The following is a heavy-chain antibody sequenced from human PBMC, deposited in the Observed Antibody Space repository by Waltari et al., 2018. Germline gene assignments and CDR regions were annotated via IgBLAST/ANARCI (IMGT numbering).Heavy chain of an antibody. D-gene: IGHD3-10*01. CDR1: GYSFTSSC. V-gene: IGHV5-51*03. J-gene: IGHJ6*02. CDR3: ARSPASFGYYYYGMDV. Sequence: EVQLVQSGAAVKKPGESLKISCKGSGYSFTSSCIGWVRQMPGKGLAWMGISYPGDSDTRYSPSFQGQVTISADKSISTAYLQWSSLKASDTAMYYCARSPASFGYYYYGMDVWGQGTTVTVSS. CDR2: SYPGDSDT.